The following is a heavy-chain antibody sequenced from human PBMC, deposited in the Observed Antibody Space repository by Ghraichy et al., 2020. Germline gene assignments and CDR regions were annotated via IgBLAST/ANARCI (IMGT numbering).Heavy chain of an antibody. Sequence: SETLSLTCAVSGGSISGSNWWTWVRQTPGKGLEWIGDIFHSGSINYNPSLKSRLTISLDKSKKQFSLKLNSVTAADTAGYFCAGHDLLTGYYKGFDYWGQGILVTVSS. CDR3: AGHDLLTGYYKGFDY. D-gene: IGHD3-9*01. J-gene: IGHJ4*02. CDR2: IFHSGSI. CDR1: GGSISGSNW. V-gene: IGHV4-4*02.